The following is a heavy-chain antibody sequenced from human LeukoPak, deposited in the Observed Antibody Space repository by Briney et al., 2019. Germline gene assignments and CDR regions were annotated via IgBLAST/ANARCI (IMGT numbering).Heavy chain of an antibody. CDR1: GFIFSHYG. CDR2: LSDTGGNT. D-gene: IGHD6-19*01. V-gene: IGHV3-23*01. Sequence: GGSLRLSCAASGFIFSHYGMMWVRQAPGKGMEWVSSLSDTGGNTFHADSAKGRFTISRDNSNNTLYLQLTSLRAEDTAVYYCAKAALRSSGWFRPYFDFWGQGILVTVSS. J-gene: IGHJ4*02. CDR3: AKAALRSSGWFRPYFDF.